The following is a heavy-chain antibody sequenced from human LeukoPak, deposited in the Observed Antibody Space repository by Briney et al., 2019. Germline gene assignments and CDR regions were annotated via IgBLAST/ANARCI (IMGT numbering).Heavy chain of an antibody. CDR2: ISYSGTT. J-gene: IGHJ4*02. CDR1: GVTISSYD. CDR3: ARAGRHGYNNYFDY. Sequence: PSETLSLTCTVSGVTISSYDLSWIRQPPGKGLEWVGVISYSGTTNDNPSLKRRVAISVDTYKKLFSLKLSSETAADTAVYYCARAGRHGYNNYFDYWGQGTLVSVSS. D-gene: IGHD5-24*01. V-gene: IGHV4-59*01.